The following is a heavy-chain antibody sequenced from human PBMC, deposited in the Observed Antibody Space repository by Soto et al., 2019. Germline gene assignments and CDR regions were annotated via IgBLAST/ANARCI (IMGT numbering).Heavy chain of an antibody. J-gene: IGHJ6*02. D-gene: IGHD2-2*01. V-gene: IGHV1-3*01. CDR3: ARVDCSSTSCYYYYGMDV. CDR1: GYTFTSYA. Sequence: ASVKVSCKASGYTFTSYAMHWVRQAPGQRLEWMGWINAGNGNTKYSQKFQGRVTITRDTSASTAYMELSSLRSEDTAVYYCARVDCSSTSCYYYYGMDVWGQGTTVTVSS. CDR2: INAGNGNT.